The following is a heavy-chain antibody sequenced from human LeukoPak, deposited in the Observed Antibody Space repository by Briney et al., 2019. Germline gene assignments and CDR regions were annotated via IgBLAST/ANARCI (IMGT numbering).Heavy chain of an antibody. CDR3: ARTAYDSSAYYDY. Sequence: PGGSLRLSCAASGFTFSSYRMHWVRQAPGKGLVWVSRINSDGSGTTYADSVKGRFTISRDNAKNTLYLQMNSLRAEDTAVYYCARTAYDSSAYYDYWGQGILVTVSS. CDR1: GFTFSSYR. V-gene: IGHV3-74*01. J-gene: IGHJ4*02. CDR2: INSDGSGT. D-gene: IGHD3-22*01.